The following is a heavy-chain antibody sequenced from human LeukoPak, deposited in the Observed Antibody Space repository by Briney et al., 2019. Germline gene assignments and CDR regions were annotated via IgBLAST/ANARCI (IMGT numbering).Heavy chain of an antibody. J-gene: IGHJ6*03. CDR1: GYSISSAYY. V-gene: IGHV4-38-2*02. CDR2: VYHSGTT. D-gene: IGHD3-10*01. Sequence: SETLSLTCTVSGYSISSAYYWGWIRQPPGKGLQWIGSVYHSGTTYYNPSLKSRVTISVDTSKNQFSLKLSSVTAADTAVYYCARVVTTYYYGSGSYKAYYYYYMDVWGKGTTVTISS. CDR3: ARVVTTYYYGSGSYKAYYYYYMDV.